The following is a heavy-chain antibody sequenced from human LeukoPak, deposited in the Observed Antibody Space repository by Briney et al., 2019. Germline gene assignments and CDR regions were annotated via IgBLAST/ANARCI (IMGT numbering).Heavy chain of an antibody. CDR3: AELGITMIGGV. Sequence: GGSLGLSCAASGFTFSTYTMNWVRQAPGKGLEWVSSISSRSSYIYYADSVKGRFTISRDNAKNSLYLQMNSLRAEDTAVYYCAELGITMIGGVWGKGTTVTISS. CDR2: ISSRSSYI. CDR1: GFTFSTYT. D-gene: IGHD3-10*02. J-gene: IGHJ6*04. V-gene: IGHV3-21*01.